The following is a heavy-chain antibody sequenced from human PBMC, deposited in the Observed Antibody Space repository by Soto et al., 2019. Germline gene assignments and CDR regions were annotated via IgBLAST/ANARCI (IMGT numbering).Heavy chain of an antibody. J-gene: IGHJ6*02. CDR3: ARDFVVGGPTINYYYGMDV. V-gene: IGHV3-66*01. CDR2: IYSAGNT. CDR1: GFTVSSNY. Sequence: GGSLRLSCADSGFTVSSNYMSWVRQAPGKGLEWISIIYSAGNTYYADSVKGRFTISRDNSKNALYLQMNSLGAEDTAVYYCARDFVVGGPTINYYYGMDVWGQGTTVTVSS. D-gene: IGHD1-26*01.